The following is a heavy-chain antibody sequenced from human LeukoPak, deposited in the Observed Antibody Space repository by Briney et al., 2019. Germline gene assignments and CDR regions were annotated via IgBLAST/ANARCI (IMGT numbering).Heavy chain of an antibody. CDR1: GGSISSSGDS. CDR2: IFSGGTT. D-gene: IGHD3-10*01. Sequence: PSETLSLTCTVSGGSISSSGDSWGWIRQPPGKGLEWIGSIFSGGTTYYNSSLKSRVTIFVDTSNNQFSLRLNSVTAADTAVYYCARHKPTGSYPLELWGQGTLVTVSS. V-gene: IGHV4-39*01. J-gene: IGHJ4*02. CDR3: ARHKPTGSYPLEL.